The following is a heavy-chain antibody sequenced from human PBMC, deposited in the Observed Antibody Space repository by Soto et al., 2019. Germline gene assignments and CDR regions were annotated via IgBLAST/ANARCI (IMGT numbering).Heavy chain of an antibody. CDR3: ARVELRIVVVLTATHLNWFDP. Sequence: SETQSLTCAVYGGSFSGYYWSWIRPPPGKGLEWVGEINHSGSTKYAPSLKSRVTISVDTSKNQFSLKLSSVTAADTAVYYCARVELRIVVVLTATHLNWFDPWGQGTMVTVS. CDR2: INHSGST. D-gene: IGHD2-15*01. J-gene: IGHJ5*02. V-gene: IGHV4-34*01. CDR1: GGSFSGYY.